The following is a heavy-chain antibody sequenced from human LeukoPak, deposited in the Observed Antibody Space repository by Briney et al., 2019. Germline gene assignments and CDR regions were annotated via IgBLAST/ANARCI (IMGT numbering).Heavy chain of an antibody. J-gene: IGHJ3*02. CDR2: ISAYNGNT. V-gene: IGHV1-18*04. CDR3: ARTLAYYYDNSGSQTFDI. D-gene: IGHD3-22*01. CDR1: GYTFTSYY. Sequence: GASVKVSCKASGYTFTSYYMHWVRQAPGQGLEWMGWISAYNGNTNYAQNLQGRATMTTDTSTTTAYLELRSLRSDDTAVYYCARTLAYYYDNSGSQTFDIWGQGTMVTVSS.